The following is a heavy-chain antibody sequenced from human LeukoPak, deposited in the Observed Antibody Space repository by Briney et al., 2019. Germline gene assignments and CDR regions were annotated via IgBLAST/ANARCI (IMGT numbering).Heavy chain of an antibody. V-gene: IGHV3-23*01. CDR1: GFTFSSYG. CDR2: ISGSGGST. D-gene: IGHD3-10*02. J-gene: IGHJ4*02. CDR3: AKDRFMVCSY. Sequence: GGTLRLSCAASGFTFSSYGMSWVRQAPGKGLEWVSAISGSGGSTYYADSVKGRFTISRDNSKNTLYLQMNSLRAEDTVVYYCAKDRFMVCSYWGQGTLVTVSS.